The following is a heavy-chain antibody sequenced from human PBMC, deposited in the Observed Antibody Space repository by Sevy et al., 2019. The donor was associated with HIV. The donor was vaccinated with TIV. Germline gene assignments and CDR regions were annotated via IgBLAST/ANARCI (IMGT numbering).Heavy chain of an antibody. CDR2: IGSTSSNR. CDR1: GFTFNSYV. CDR3: ARSNGLPRHYFDY. J-gene: IGHJ4*02. V-gene: IGHV3-48*02. D-gene: IGHD4-17*01. Sequence: GGSLRLSRVASGFTFNSYVMAWVRQAPGKGLEWVSYIGSTSSNRYYADSVRGRFTISRDNAKNSLYLQMNSLRDEDTAVYYCARSNGLPRHYFDYWGQGALVTVSS.